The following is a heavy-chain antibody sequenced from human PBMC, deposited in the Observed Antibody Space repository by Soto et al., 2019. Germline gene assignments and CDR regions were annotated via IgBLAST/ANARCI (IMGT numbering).Heavy chain of an antibody. CDR3: AREEVAGPVHDAFDI. CDR2: IWYDGSNK. J-gene: IGHJ3*02. Sequence: GGSLRLSCAASGFTFSSYGMHWVRQAPGKGLEWVAVIWYDGSNKYYADSVKGRFTISRDNSKNTLYLQMNSLRAEDTAVYYCAREEVAGPVHDAFDIWGQGTMVTVSS. D-gene: IGHD1-1*01. V-gene: IGHV3-33*01. CDR1: GFTFSSYG.